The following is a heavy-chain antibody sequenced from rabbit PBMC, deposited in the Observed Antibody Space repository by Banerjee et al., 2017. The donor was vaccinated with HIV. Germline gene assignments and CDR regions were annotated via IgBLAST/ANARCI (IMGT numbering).Heavy chain of an antibody. V-gene: IGHV1S45*01. CDR3: ARDSSGWGYFDL. CDR2: IWTGDGNT. CDR1: GFSFSSGYD. J-gene: IGHJ4*01. Sequence: QEQLEESGGDLVKPEGSLTLTCTASGFSFSSGYDMCWVRQAPGKGLEWIACIWTGDGNTYYASWAKGRFTISKTSSTTVTLQMTSLTAADTATYFCARDSSGWGYFDLWGPGTLVTVS. D-gene: IGHD4-1*01.